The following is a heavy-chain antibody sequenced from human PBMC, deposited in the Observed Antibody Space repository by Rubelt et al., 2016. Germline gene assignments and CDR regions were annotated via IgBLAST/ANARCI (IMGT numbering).Heavy chain of an antibody. Sequence: GLEWMGRINPNSGGTNYAQKFQGRVTMTRDTSISTAYMELSRLGSDDTAVYYCARDLDVSGSYYLPSDYWGQGTLVTVSS. D-gene: IGHD3-10*01. V-gene: IGHV1-2*06. CDR2: INPNSGGT. J-gene: IGHJ4*02. CDR3: ARDLDVSGSYYLPSDY.